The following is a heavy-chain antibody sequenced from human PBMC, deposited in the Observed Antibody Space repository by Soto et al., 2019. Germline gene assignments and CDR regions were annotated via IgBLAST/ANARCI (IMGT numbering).Heavy chain of an antibody. CDR1: GGSFSGYY. D-gene: IGHD3-22*01. J-gene: IGHJ5*02. V-gene: IGHV4-34*01. Sequence: PSETLSLTCAVYGGSFSGYYWSWIRQPPGKGLEWIGEINHSGSTNYNPSLKSRVTISVDTSKNQFSLKLSSVTAADTAVYYCARVLSGSARLPSLLRKFSNWFDPWGQGTLVTVSS. CDR2: INHSGST. CDR3: ARVLSGSARLPSLLRKFSNWFDP.